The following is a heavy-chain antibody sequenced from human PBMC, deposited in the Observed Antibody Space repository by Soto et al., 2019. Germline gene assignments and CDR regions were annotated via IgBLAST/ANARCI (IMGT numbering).Heavy chain of an antibody. CDR1: GLTLSNFW. CDR2: INDDGSRT. Sequence: GGSLRLSCAASGLTLSNFWMHWVRQVPGKGLVWVSRINDDGSRTKYADSVEGRLTISRDTAKNTLYLQMDSLRVEDTAVYYCVRDHHDYDFWSGNPRGYFDLWGRGTLVTVSS. D-gene: IGHD3-3*01. V-gene: IGHV3-74*01. J-gene: IGHJ2*01. CDR3: VRDHHDYDFWSGNPRGYFDL.